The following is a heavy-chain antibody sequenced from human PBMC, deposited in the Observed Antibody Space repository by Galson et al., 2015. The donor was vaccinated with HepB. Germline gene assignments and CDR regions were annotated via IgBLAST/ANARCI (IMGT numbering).Heavy chain of an antibody. CDR2: IKSKPDGETT. CDR3: ATGIALDF. Sequence: SLRLSCAGSGFTFTNAWMNWVRQAPGKGLEWVGRIKSKPDGETTDYAAPVTGRFTISRDDSKGTAYLQMNSLKNEDTAVYYCATGIALDFWGQGTMVTVSS. CDR1: GFTFTNAW. J-gene: IGHJ3*01. V-gene: IGHV3-15*01.